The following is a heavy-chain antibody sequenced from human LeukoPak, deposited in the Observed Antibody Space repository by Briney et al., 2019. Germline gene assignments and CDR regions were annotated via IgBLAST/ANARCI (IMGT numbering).Heavy chain of an antibody. D-gene: IGHD3/OR15-3a*01. CDR1: GFTFSHYG. Sequence: GGSLRLTCAASGFTFSHYGMNWVRQAPGKGLEWVTLISKNINTKYYTDSVKGRFTVSRDNSMDTLYLQMDSLRPEDTALYYCARSQCYYDFFTGDHGCYFDYWGQGTLVTVSS. V-gene: IGHV3-30*03. CDR3: ARSQCYYDFFTGDHGCYFDY. CDR2: ISKNINTK. J-gene: IGHJ4*02.